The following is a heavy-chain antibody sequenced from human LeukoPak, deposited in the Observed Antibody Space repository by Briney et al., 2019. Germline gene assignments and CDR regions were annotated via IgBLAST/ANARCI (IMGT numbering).Heavy chain of an antibody. D-gene: IGHD3-10*02. Sequence: GGSLRLSCAASGFTLTNAWMNWVRQAPGKGLEWVSYISSSGSTIYYADSVKGRFTISRDNAKNSLYLQMNSLRAEDTAVYYCAELGITMIGGVWGKGTTVTISS. CDR3: AELGITMIGGV. CDR1: GFTLTNAW. V-gene: IGHV3-48*04. J-gene: IGHJ6*04. CDR2: ISSSGSTI.